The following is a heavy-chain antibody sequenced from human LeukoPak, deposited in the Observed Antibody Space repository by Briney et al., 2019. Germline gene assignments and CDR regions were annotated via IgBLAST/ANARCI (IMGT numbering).Heavy chain of an antibody. Sequence: PGGSLRLSCAASGFTFSSYTMHWVRQAPGKGLEWVAVISYDGSNKYYADSVKGRSTISRDNSKNTLDLQMNSLRGEDTAVYYCGVSPGALDVWGHGTTVTVSS. J-gene: IGHJ6*02. CDR2: ISYDGSNK. D-gene: IGHD3-10*01. CDR1: GFTFSSYT. CDR3: GVSPGALDV. V-gene: IGHV3-30-3*01.